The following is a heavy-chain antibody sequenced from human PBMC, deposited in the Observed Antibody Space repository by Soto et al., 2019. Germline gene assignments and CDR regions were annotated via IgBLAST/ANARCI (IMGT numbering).Heavy chain of an antibody. CDR3: ARAEEGNIWSGHYYYGMDV. CDR1: GFTVSSNY. CDR2: IYSGGST. D-gene: IGHD3-3*01. V-gene: IGHV3-66*01. J-gene: IGHJ6*02. Sequence: PGGSLRLSCAASGFTVSSNYMSWVRQAPGKGLEWVSVIYSGGSTYYADSVKGRFTISRDNSKNTLYLQMNSLRAEDTAVYFCARAEEGNIWSGHYYYGMDVWGQGTTVTVSS.